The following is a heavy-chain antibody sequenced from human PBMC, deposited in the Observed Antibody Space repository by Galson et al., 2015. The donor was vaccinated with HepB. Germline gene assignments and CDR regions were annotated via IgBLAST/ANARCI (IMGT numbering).Heavy chain of an antibody. V-gene: IGHV3-13*05. CDR2: IGTAGDP. CDR1: GFTFSSYD. D-gene: IGHD6-13*01. CDR3: ARGTSSSSWNNYQYYMDV. Sequence: SLRLSCAASGFTFSSYDMHWVRQVTGKGLEWVSAIGTAGDPYYAGSVKGRFTISRENVKNYLYLQMNGLRAGDTAVYYCARGTSSSSWNNYQYYMDVWGKGATVIVSS. J-gene: IGHJ6*03.